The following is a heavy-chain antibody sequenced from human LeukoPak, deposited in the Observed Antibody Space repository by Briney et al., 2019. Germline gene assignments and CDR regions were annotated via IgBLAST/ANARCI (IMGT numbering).Heavy chain of an antibody. CDR2: ISSSSSTI. CDR3: ARPYSSSGDAFDI. V-gene: IGHV3-48*01. D-gene: IGHD6-6*01. CDR1: GFTFSSYS. Sequence: GGSLRLSCAASGFTFSSYSMNWVRQAPGKGLEWVSYISSSSSTIYYADSVKGRFTISRDNAKNSLYLQMNSLRAEDTAVYYCARPYSSSGDAFDIWGQGTMVTVSS. J-gene: IGHJ3*02.